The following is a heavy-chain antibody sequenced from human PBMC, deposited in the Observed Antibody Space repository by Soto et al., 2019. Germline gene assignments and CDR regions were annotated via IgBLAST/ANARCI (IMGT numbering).Heavy chain of an antibody. CDR1: GDSISRYN. Sequence: QVQLQESGPGLVKPSETLSLTCTVSGDSISRYNLAWIRQPPGQGLAWIGYFRSSGGTSYNPSRKSRVAISADTYTKQCSLRLTSVPAADPAVYYCVRQGIGVLHGLVDVWGQGTTVTVSS. V-gene: IGHV4-59*08. J-gene: IGHJ6*02. CDR3: VRQGIGVLHGLVDV. CDR2: FRSSGGT. D-gene: IGHD3-10*01.